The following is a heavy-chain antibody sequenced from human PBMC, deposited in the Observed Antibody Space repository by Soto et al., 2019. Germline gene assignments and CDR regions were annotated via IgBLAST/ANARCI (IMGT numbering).Heavy chain of an antibody. Sequence: GESLKISCKGSGYSFTSYWIGWVRQMPGKGLEWMGIIHPGDSDTRYSPSFQGQVTISADKSISTAYLQWSSLKASDTAMYYCARQLSARRMAARLYYYGMDVWGQGTTVTVSS. J-gene: IGHJ6*02. CDR1: GYSFTSYW. CDR2: IHPGDSDT. CDR3: ARQLSARRMAARLYYYGMDV. V-gene: IGHV5-51*01. D-gene: IGHD6-6*01.